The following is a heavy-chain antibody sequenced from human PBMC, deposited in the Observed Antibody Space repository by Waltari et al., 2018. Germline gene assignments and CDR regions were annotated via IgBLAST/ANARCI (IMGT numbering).Heavy chain of an antibody. D-gene: IGHD2-21*01. CDR1: GGSISSGSYY. CDR3: ARKGLWRGGMDV. J-gene: IGHJ6*02. V-gene: IGHV4-39*07. Sequence: QVQLQESGPGLVKPSQTLSLTCTVSGGSISSGSYYWSWIRQPPGKGLEWIGEINHSGSTNYNPSLKSRVTISVDTSKNQFSLKLSSVTAADTAVYYCARKGLWRGGMDVWGQGTTVTVSS. CDR2: INHSGST.